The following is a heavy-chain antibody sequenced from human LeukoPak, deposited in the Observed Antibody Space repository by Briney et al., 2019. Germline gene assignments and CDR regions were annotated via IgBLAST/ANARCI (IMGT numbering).Heavy chain of an antibody. V-gene: IGHV3-30*02. Sequence: GGSLRLSCAASGFTFSSYGMHWVRQAPGMGLEWVAFIRYDGSNKYYADSVKGRFTISRDNSKNTLYLQMNGLRAEDTAVYYCAKDPGQLLVYYFDYWGQGTLVTVSS. J-gene: IGHJ4*02. CDR2: IRYDGSNK. CDR1: GFTFSSYG. CDR3: AKDPGQLLVYYFDY. D-gene: IGHD6-6*01.